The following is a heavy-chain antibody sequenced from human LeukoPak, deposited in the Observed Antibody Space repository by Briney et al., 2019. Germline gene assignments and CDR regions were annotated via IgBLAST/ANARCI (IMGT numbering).Heavy chain of an antibody. Sequence: GGSLRLSCVASGFTFSNFGMTWVRHAPGMGLEWVSTISTSGGSAYYADSVKGRFTISRDNSKNTLFLQMNSLRAEDTALYFCAKDYGGTSGGQGTLVTVSS. V-gene: IGHV3-23*01. CDR1: GFTFSNFG. J-gene: IGHJ4*02. CDR2: ISTSGGSA. D-gene: IGHD4-23*01. CDR3: AKDYGGTS.